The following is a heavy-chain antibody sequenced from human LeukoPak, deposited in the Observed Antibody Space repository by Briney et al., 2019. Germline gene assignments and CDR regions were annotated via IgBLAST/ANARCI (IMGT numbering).Heavy chain of an antibody. CDR3: ARSEDDYGDYSGSYYFDY. D-gene: IGHD4-17*01. Sequence: GGALRHSCAASLFTSSSYSMNGVRQAPGRGLEWVSYISSSSSTIYYAESVKGRVTISRDNAKNSLYLQMNSLRDEDTAVYYCARSEDDYGDYSGSYYFDYWGQGTLVTVSS. J-gene: IGHJ4*02. CDR1: LFTSSSYS. V-gene: IGHV3-48*02. CDR2: ISSSSSTI.